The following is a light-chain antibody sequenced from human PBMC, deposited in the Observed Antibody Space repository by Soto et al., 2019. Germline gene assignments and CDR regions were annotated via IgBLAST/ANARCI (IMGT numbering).Light chain of an antibody. CDR2: GAS. V-gene: IGKV3-20*01. CDR3: QQYDSSPRT. Sequence: DTMLTQSPGTLALSPGEGATLSCRASQSLSGRYLAWYQQKPGQAPRLLIYGASTRATGIPDRFSGSGSGTDFTLTISSLEPEDFAVYYCQQYDSSPRTFGQGTKVDTK. J-gene: IGKJ1*01. CDR1: QSLSGRY.